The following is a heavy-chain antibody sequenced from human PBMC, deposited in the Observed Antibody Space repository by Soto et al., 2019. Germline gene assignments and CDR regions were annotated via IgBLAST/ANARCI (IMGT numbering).Heavy chain of an antibody. CDR2: TYYSGST. Sequence: SETLSLTCTVSGGSISSSSYYWGWIRQPPGKGLEWIGSTYYSGSTYYNPSLKSRVTISVDTSKNQFSLKLSSVTAADTAVYYCARSILTGYLSHDWGQGPLVTVYS. J-gene: IGHJ4*02. V-gene: IGHV4-39*01. CDR1: GGSISSSSYY. CDR3: ARSILTGYLSHD. D-gene: IGHD3-9*01.